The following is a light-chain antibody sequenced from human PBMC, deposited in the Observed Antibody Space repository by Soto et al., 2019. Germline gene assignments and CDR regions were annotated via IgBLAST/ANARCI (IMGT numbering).Light chain of an antibody. Sequence: QSVLTQPPSVSAAPGQKVTISCSGSSSNIGGNSVSWYQQLPGTAPKLLIYDDNKRPSGIPDRFSGSKSGTSATLGITGLQTGDEADYYCGSWDSSLSADDFRTGTKRNVL. J-gene: IGLJ1*01. CDR1: SSNIGGNS. V-gene: IGLV1-51*01. CDR2: DDN. CDR3: GSWDSSLSADD.